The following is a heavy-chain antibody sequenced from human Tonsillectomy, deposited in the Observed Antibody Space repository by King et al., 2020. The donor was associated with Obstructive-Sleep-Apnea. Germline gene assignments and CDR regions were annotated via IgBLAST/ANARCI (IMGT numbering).Heavy chain of an antibody. CDR1: GCSITRYY. Sequence: QLQESGPGLVKPSETLSLTCTVSGCSITRYYWSWIRQPPGKGLEWIGYIYYTGSTNYNPSLKSRVTISVDTSKNQLSLRLSSVTAADTAVFYCAREWLGVDYWGQGTLVTVSS. J-gene: IGHJ4*02. CDR2: IYYTGST. CDR3: AREWLGVDY. D-gene: IGHD6-19*01. V-gene: IGHV4-59*01.